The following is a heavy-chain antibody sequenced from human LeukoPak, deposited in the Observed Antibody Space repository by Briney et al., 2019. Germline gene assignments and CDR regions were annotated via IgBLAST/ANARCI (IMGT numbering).Heavy chain of an antibody. CDR1: GFTVSSKY. V-gene: IGHV3-66*01. J-gene: IGHJ4*02. Sequence: GGSLRLSCAASGFTVSSKYMGWVRQAPGKGLEWVSVIYSGGSTYYADSVKGRFTISRDNSKNTLYLQMNSLRAEDTAVYYCARERYLEIAVAGTIFDYWGQGTLVTVSS. CDR2: IYSGGST. D-gene: IGHD6-19*01. CDR3: ARERYLEIAVAGTIFDY.